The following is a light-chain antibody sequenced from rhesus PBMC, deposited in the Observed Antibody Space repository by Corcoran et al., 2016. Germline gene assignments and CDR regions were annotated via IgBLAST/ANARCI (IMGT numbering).Light chain of an antibody. Sequence: DIQMTQSPSSLSASVGDKVTITCRASQGLNNALAWYQQNPGKAPKLLIYAASILESGVTSRFSGSRSWTDFTLTISRLQTADFATFYCQQGYSTPWTFGQETKVEIK. CDR3: QQGYSTPWT. CDR1: QGLNNA. V-gene: IGKV1-33*02. CDR2: AAS. J-gene: IGKJ1*01.